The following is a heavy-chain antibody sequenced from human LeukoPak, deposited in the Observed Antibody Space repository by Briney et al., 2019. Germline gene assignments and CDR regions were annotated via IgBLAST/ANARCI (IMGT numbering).Heavy chain of an antibody. Sequence: GGSLRLSCAASGFTFSSYEMNWVRQAPGKGLEWVSYISSSGSTIYYADSVKGRFTISRDNAKNSLYLQMNSLRAEDTAVYYCAREPPPYYYDSNGYYPMSSWGQGTLVTVSS. J-gene: IGHJ5*02. CDR1: GFTFSSYE. D-gene: IGHD3-22*01. CDR3: AREPPPYYYDSNGYYPMSS. V-gene: IGHV3-48*03. CDR2: ISSSGSTI.